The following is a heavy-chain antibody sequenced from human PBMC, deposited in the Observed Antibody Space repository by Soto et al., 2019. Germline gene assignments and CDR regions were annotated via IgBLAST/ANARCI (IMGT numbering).Heavy chain of an antibody. Sequence: QVQVQESGPGLVEPSETLSLTCTVSGGSISTYWWSWIRQSAGKGLEWIGRIYTSGVTNYNPSLKSRVTMSVDTSKNQFSLNLSSVTAADTAIYYCAREERGTFYADYWGQGTLVTVSS. CDR1: GGSISTYW. CDR2: IYTSGVT. J-gene: IGHJ4*02. V-gene: IGHV4-4*07. D-gene: IGHD3-16*01. CDR3: AREERGTFYADY.